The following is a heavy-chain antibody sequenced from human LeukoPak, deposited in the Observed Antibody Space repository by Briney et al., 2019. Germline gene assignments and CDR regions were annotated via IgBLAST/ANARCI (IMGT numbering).Heavy chain of an antibody. Sequence: GGSLRLSCAASGFTYSDYYMSWIRQAPGKGLEWVSYISSSGSTIYCGDSVKGRFTMSRDNAKNSLYLQMNSLRTEDTAVYYCARDRGGGATDYWGQGTLVTVSS. CDR2: ISSSGSTI. J-gene: IGHJ4*02. V-gene: IGHV3-11*01. CDR3: ARDRGGGATDY. D-gene: IGHD1-26*01. CDR1: GFTYSDYY.